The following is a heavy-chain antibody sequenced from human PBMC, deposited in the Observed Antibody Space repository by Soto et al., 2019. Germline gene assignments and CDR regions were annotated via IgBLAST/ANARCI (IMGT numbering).Heavy chain of an antibody. D-gene: IGHD1-26*01. J-gene: IGHJ4*02. Sequence: GGSLRLSCAASGFTFSSYAMHWVRQAPGKGLEWVAVISYDGSNKYYADTVKGRFTISRDNSKNTMYLQMNSLRAEYTAVYYCARPRWSGSYLPFDYWGQGTLVTVSS. V-gene: IGHV3-30-3*01. CDR2: ISYDGSNK. CDR3: ARPRWSGSYLPFDY. CDR1: GFTFSSYA.